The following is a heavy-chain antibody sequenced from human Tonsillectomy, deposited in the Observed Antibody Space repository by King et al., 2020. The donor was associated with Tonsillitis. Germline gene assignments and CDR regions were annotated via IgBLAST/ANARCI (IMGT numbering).Heavy chain of an antibody. CDR3: ARLGVGVYYYYMDV. CDR1: GGSISGYY. D-gene: IGHD3-10*01. Sequence: QLQESGPGLVKPSETLSLTCIVSGGSISGYYWSWIRQPPGKELQWIGFIHYSGSTSYNPSLKSRGTISVDTSKNQFSLKLSSVTAADTAVYYCARLGVGVYYYYMDVWGKGTTVTVSS. J-gene: IGHJ6*03. V-gene: IGHV4-59*08. CDR2: IHYSGST.